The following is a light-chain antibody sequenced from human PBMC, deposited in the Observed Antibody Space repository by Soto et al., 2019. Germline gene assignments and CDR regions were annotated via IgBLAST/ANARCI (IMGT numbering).Light chain of an antibody. CDR1: QIVSSSY. V-gene: IGKV3-20*01. Sequence: EIVLTQSPGTLSLSPGERATLSCRASQIVSSSYLAWYQQKTGQAPRLLINGASSRATGIPDRFSGSGSGTDFTLTISRLEPEDFAVYYCQQYGSSPLTFGGGTKVDIK. CDR2: GAS. J-gene: IGKJ4*01. CDR3: QQYGSSPLT.